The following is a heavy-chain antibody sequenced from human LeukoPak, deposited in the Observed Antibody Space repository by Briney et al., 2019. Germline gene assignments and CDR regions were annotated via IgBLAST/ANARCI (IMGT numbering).Heavy chain of an antibody. CDR1: GFAFRIFP. CDR3: ATLMYTTGRQGFDS. D-gene: IGHD6-19*01. CDR2: ISADSTTT. V-gene: IGHV3-23*01. Sequence: PGGSLRLPCATSGFAFRIFPMIWARQAPGKGLEWVSSISADSTTTNYADFAKGRFTVSRDNSRRTLYLQMNSLRVEDTALYYCATLMYTTGRQGFDSWGQGTRVTVSS. J-gene: IGHJ4*02.